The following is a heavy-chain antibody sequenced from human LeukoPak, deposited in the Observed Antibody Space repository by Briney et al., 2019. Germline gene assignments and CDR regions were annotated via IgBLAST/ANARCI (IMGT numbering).Heavy chain of an antibody. V-gene: IGHV3-30*01. CDR1: GFTFSSYA. CDR2: ISYDGSNK. D-gene: IGHD4-17*01. J-gene: IGHJ4*02. Sequence: GGSLRLSCAASGFTFSSYAMHWVRQAPGKGLEWVAVISYDGSNKYYADSVKGRFTISRDNSKNTLYLQMNSLRAEDTAVYYCARDHVDYGDYVDDYWGQGTLVTVSS. CDR3: ARDHVDYGDYVDDY.